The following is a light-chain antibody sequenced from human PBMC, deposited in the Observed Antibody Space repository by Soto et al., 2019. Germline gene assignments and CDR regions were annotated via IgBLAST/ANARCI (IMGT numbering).Light chain of an antibody. V-gene: IGLV1-47*01. J-gene: IGLJ1*01. CDR2: RNN. CDR3: AAWDDSLSAHYV. CDR1: SSNIGSNY. Sequence: QSVLTQPPSASGTPGQRVTISCSGSSSNIGSNYVYWYQQLPGTAPKLLIYRNNQRPSGVPDRFSGSKSGTSASLAISGLRSEDEADYYCAAWDDSLSAHYVFGTGTKVTAL.